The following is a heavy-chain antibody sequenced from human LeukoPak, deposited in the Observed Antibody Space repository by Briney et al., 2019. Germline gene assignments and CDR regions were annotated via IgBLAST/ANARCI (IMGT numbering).Heavy chain of an antibody. CDR2: INPNSGGT. Sequence: ASVKVSCKASGYTFTGYYMHWVRQAPGQGLEWMGWINPNSGGTNYAQKFQGRVTMTRDTSISTAYMELSRLRSDDTAVYYCARDFNPNIAAAGPTPFDYWGQGTLVTVSS. CDR3: ARDFNPNIAAAGPTPFDY. CDR1: GYTFTGYY. D-gene: IGHD6-13*01. J-gene: IGHJ4*02. V-gene: IGHV1-2*02.